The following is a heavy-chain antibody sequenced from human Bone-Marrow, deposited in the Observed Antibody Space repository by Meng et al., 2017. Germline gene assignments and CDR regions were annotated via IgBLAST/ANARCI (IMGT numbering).Heavy chain of an antibody. CDR1: GFTFSSYW. CDR2: IKQDGSEK. Sequence: GESLKISCAASGFTFSSYWMSWVRQAPGKGLEWVANIKQDGSEKYDVDSVKGRFTISRDNAKNPLYLQMNSLRAEDTAVDYCARGRGATYYYDSSGCYPIDYWGQGTLVTVSS. V-gene: IGHV3-7*01. J-gene: IGHJ4*02. CDR3: ARGRGATYYYDSSGCYPIDY. D-gene: IGHD3-22*01.